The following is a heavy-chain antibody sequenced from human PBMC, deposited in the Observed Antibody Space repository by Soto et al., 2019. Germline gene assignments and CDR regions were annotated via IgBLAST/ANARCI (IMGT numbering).Heavy chain of an antibody. J-gene: IGHJ5*02. D-gene: IGHD3-10*01. Sequence: SETLSLTCTFSGGSLSSSGYYWAWIRQPPGKGLEWIGSIYSSGSTYYNPSLQSRVTIFVDTSKNQFFLRLSSVTAADTAVYYCTKHENYGWPEFDPWGQGTLVTVSS. CDR2: IYSSGST. V-gene: IGHV4-39*01. CDR3: TKHENYGWPEFDP. CDR1: GGSLSSSGYY.